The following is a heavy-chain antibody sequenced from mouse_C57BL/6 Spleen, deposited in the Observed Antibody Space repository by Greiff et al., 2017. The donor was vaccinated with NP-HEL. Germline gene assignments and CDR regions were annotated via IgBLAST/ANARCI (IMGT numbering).Heavy chain of an antibody. CDR1: GYTFTSYW. CDR2: INPSSGYT. CDR3: ARSRYDYDAMDY. V-gene: IGHV1-7*01. J-gene: IGHJ4*01. Sequence: QVHVKQSGAELAKPGASVKLSCKASGYTFTSYWMHWVKQRPGQGLEWIGYINPSSGYTKYNQKFKDKATLTADKSSSTAYMQLSSLTYEDSAVYYCARSRYDYDAMDYWGQGTSVTVSS.